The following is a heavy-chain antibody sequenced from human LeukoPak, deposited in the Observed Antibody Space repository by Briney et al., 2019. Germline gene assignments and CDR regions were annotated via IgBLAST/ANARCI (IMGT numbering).Heavy chain of an antibody. D-gene: IGHD5-18*01. J-gene: IGHJ5*02. Sequence: NASETLSLTCAVYGGSFSGYYWSWIRQPPGKGLEWIGEINHSGSTNYNPSLKSRVTISVDTSKNQFSLKLSSVTAADTAVYYCARGGYIYGSRGNWFDPWGQGTLVTVSS. CDR1: GGSFSGYY. CDR3: ARGGYIYGSRGNWFDP. CDR2: INHSGST. V-gene: IGHV4-34*01.